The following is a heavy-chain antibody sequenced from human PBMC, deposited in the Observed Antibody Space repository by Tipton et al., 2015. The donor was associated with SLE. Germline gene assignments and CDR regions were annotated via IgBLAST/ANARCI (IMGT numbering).Heavy chain of an antibody. D-gene: IGHD2-15*01. J-gene: IGHJ4*02. CDR2: ISSSSSYI. V-gene: IGHV3-21*01. CDR3: ARALGYCSGGSCYHPFDY. Sequence: LRLSCAASGFTFSSYSMNWVRQAPGKGLEWVSSISSSSSYIYYADSVKGRFTISRDNAKNSLYLQMNSLRAEDTAVYYCARALGYCSGGSCYHPFDYWGQGTLVTVSS. CDR1: GFTFSSYS.